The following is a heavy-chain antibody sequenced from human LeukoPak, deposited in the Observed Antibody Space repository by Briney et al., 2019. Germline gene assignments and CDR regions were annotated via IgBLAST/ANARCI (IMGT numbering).Heavy chain of an antibody. J-gene: IGHJ5*02. V-gene: IGHV1-69*06. CDR1: GDTFNSYA. CDR3: ARLLDLSAPPTYP. Sequence: SVKVSCKASGDTFNSYAIAWVRQAPGQGLEWMGGIIPIFGTANYAQKFQGRVTITADKSTSTAYMELSSLRSEDTAVYYCARLLDLSAPPTYPWGQGTLVTVSS. CDR2: IIPIFGTA. D-gene: IGHD2/OR15-2a*01.